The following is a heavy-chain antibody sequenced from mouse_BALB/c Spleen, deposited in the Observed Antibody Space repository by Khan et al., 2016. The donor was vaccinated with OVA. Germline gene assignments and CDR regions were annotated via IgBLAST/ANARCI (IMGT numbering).Heavy chain of an antibody. CDR1: GYTFTSYW. CDR3: TRFGYLFAY. Sequence: VQLKESGTVLARPGTSVKMSCKASGYTFTSYWMHWVKQRPGQGLEWIGAIYPGNSDTSYNQKFKGKPKLTAVTSTSTAYMELSSLTNEDSAVYYCTRFGYLFAYWGQGTLVTVSA. V-gene: IGHV1-5*01. J-gene: IGHJ3*01. D-gene: IGHD2-2*01. CDR2: IYPGNSDT.